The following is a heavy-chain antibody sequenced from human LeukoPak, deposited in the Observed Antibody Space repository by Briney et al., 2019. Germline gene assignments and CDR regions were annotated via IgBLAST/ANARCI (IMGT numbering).Heavy chain of an antibody. V-gene: IGHV3-23*01. D-gene: IGHD3-3*01. CDR2: ISGSGGST. Sequence: GGSLRLSCAASGFTFSSYAMSWVRQAPGEGLEWVSAISGSGGSTYYADSVKGRFTISRDNSKNTLYLQMNSLRAEDTAVYYCAKLYYDFWSGYWYWGQGTLVTVSS. CDR3: AKLYYDFWSGYWY. CDR1: GFTFSSYA. J-gene: IGHJ4*02.